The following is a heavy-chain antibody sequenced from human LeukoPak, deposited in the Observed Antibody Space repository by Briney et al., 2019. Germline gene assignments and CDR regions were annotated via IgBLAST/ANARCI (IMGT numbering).Heavy chain of an antibody. CDR3: ARLVARDSSFDY. CDR1: GYTFTGYY. CDR2: INPNSGGT. J-gene: IGHJ4*02. V-gene: IGHV1-2*02. Sequence: APVKVSCKASGYTFTGYYMHWVRQAPGQGLEWMGWINPNSGGTSYAQKFQGRVTVTRDTSVSTAYMELSRLRSDDTAVYYCARLVARDSSFDYWGQGTLVTVSS.